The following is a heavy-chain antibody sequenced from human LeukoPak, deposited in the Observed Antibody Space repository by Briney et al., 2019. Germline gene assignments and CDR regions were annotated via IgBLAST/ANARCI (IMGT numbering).Heavy chain of an antibody. CDR3: ARDQRPSCLGGICYSGDY. V-gene: IGHV1-69*13. CDR2: IVPIIGTA. CDR1: GGTFHSYI. J-gene: IGHJ4*02. Sequence: ASVKVSCKASGGTFHSYIVTWVRQAPGQGLEWMGGIVPIIGTANYAQKFQGRVTITADDSTSTDYMELRSLRSEDTAIYYCARDQRPSCLGGICYSGDYWGQGTLVTVTS. D-gene: IGHD2-15*01.